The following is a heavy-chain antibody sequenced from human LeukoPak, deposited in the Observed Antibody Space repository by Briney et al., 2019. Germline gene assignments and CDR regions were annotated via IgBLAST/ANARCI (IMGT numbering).Heavy chain of an antibody. CDR3: VWTRGYSGYDCLDY. J-gene: IGHJ4*02. D-gene: IGHD5-12*01. CDR1: GFTFSSYW. Sequence: PGGSLRLSCAASGFTFSSYWMHWVRQAPGKGLVWVSRINSDGSSTSYADSVKGRFTISRDNAKNTLYLQMNSLRAEDTAVYFCVWTRGYSGYDCLDYRGQGTLVTVSS. V-gene: IGHV3-74*01. CDR2: INSDGSST.